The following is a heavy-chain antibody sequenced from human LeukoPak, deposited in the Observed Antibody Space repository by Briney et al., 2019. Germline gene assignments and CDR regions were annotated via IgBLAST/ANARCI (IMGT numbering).Heavy chain of an antibody. CDR1: GFTFSSYG. CDR3: AKDRGVYDILTGPFDY. J-gene: IGHJ4*02. D-gene: IGHD3-9*01. CDR2: ISYDGSNK. V-gene: IGHV3-30*18. Sequence: GGSLRLSCAASGFTFSSYGMHWVRQAPGKGLEWVAVISYDGSNKYYADSVKGRFTISRDNSKNTLYLQMNSLRAEDTAVYYCAKDRGVYDILTGPFDYWGQGTLVTVSS.